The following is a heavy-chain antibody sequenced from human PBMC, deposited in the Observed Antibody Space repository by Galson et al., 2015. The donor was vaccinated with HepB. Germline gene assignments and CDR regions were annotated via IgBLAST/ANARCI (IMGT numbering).Heavy chain of an antibody. J-gene: IGHJ6*02. CDR3: ARLMVRGPITDYYYGMDV. V-gene: IGHV7-4-1*02. Sequence: SVKVSCKASGYTFTSYAMNWVRQAPGQGLEWMGWINTNTGNPTYAQGFTGRFVFSLDTSVSTAYLQISSLKAEDTAVYYCARLMVRGPITDYYYGMDVWGQGTTVTVSS. CDR1: GYTFTSYA. CDR2: INTNTGNP. D-gene: IGHD3-10*01.